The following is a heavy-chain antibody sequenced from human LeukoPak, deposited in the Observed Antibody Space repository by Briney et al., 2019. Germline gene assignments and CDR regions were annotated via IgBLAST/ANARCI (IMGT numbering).Heavy chain of an antibody. Sequence: ASVKVSCKASGYTFTGYYIHWVRQVPGQGLEWMGWINPNSGGTNFAQRFQGRVTMTRGTSIRTVFMELSTLRSDDTAVYYCARDKIAAAGLQADDYYYYYMDVWGKGTTITVSS. D-gene: IGHD6-13*01. V-gene: IGHV1-2*02. CDR1: GYTFTGYY. CDR2: INPNSGGT. J-gene: IGHJ6*03. CDR3: ARDKIAAAGLQADDYYYYYMDV.